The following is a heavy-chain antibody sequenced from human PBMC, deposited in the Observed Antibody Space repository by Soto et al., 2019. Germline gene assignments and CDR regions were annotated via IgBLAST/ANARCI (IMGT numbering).Heavy chain of an antibody. J-gene: IGHJ4*02. CDR2: ISYDGSNK. D-gene: IGHD6-19*01. CDR1: GFTFSSYG. Sequence: QVQLVESGGGVVQPGRSLSLSCAASGFTFSSYGMHWVRQAPGKGLEWVAVISYDGSNKYYADSVKGRFTISRDNSKNTLYLQMNSLRAEDTAVYYCATLAVAGTVDYWGQGTLVTVSS. V-gene: IGHV3-30*03. CDR3: ATLAVAGTVDY.